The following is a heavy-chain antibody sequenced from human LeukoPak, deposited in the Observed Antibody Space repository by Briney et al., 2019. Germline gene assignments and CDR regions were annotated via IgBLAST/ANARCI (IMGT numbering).Heavy chain of an antibody. CDR3: AKEVHYYDSSGHHSGYYMDV. D-gene: IGHD3-22*01. V-gene: IGHV3-30*02. J-gene: IGHJ6*03. Sequence: PGGSLRLSCAASGFTFSSYGMHWGRQAPGKGLEWVAFIRYDGSNKYYADSVEGRFTISRDNSKHTLYLQMNSLRAEDTAVYYCAKEVHYYDSSGHHSGYYMDVWGKGTTVTISS. CDR2: IRYDGSNK. CDR1: GFTFSSYG.